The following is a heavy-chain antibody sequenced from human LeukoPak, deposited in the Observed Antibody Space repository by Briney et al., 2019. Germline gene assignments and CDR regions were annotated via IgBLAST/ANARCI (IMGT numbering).Heavy chain of an antibody. CDR2: ISGSGGST. Sequence: GGSLRLPCAASGFTFSSYAMSWVRQAPGKWLEWVSAISGSGGSTYYADSVKGRFTISRDNSKNTLCLQMNSLRAEDTAVYYCAKDRGLPDYYYYMDVWGKGTTVTVSS. CDR3: AKDRGLPDYYYYMDV. D-gene: IGHD4-17*01. J-gene: IGHJ6*03. V-gene: IGHV3-23*01. CDR1: GFTFSSYA.